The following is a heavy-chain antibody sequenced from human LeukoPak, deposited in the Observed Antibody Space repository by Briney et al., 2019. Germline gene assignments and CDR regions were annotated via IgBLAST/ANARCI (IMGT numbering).Heavy chain of an antibody. CDR2: IGPHSTFT. J-gene: IGHJ4*02. D-gene: IGHD2/OR15-2a*01. CDR1: GFTFTDHY. V-gene: IGHV1-2*02. CDR3: VREGEGPLSKDFDY. Sequence: ASMKVSCKSSGFTFTDHYIHWVRQGPGQGLEWMGYIGPHSTFTSSPQEFQGRVTMTRNASMSTAYMELTRLTSDDTAVYYCVREGEGPLSKDFDYWGQGTLVTVSS.